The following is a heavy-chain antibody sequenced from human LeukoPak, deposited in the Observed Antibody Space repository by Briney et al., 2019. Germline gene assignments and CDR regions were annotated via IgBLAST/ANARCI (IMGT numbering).Heavy chain of an antibody. V-gene: IGHV1-2*02. Sequence: ASVKVSCKASGYTFTGYYMHWVRQAPGQELEWMGWINSNSGVTKYAQQFLDRVTMTRDKSTSTAYMELSRLTSGDTAIYYCARDGTLSGTWNDFWGQGSLVTVSS. CDR3: ARDGTLSGTWNDF. D-gene: IGHD6-13*01. CDR1: GYTFTGYY. J-gene: IGHJ4*02. CDR2: INSNSGVT.